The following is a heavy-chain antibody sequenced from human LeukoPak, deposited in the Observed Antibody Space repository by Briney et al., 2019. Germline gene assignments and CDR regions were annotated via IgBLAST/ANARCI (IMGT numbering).Heavy chain of an antibody. J-gene: IGHJ3*02. CDR3: ARRVIADRSAFDI. V-gene: IGHV3-11*04. D-gene: IGHD2-21*01. Sequence: GGSLRLSCAASGFTFSDYYMSWIRQAPGKGLEWVSYISSSGSTIYYADSVKGRFTISRDNAKHSLYLQMNSLRAEDTAVYYCARRVIADRSAFDIWGQGTMVTVSS. CDR1: GFTFSDYY. CDR2: ISSSGSTI.